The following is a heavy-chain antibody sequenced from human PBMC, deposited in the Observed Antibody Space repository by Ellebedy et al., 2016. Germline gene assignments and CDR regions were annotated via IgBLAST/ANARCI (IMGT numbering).Heavy chain of an antibody. J-gene: IGHJ4*02. CDR2: IKSKTDGGTT. CDR3: TGVGGNVAGY. V-gene: IGHV3-15*01. D-gene: IGHD4-23*01. Sequence: GESLKISXAASGFTFSNAWMSWVRQAPGKGLEWVGRIKSKTDGGTTDYAAPVKGRFTISRDDSKNTLYLQMNSLKTEDTAVYYCTGVGGNVAGYWGQGTLVTVSS. CDR1: GFTFSNAW.